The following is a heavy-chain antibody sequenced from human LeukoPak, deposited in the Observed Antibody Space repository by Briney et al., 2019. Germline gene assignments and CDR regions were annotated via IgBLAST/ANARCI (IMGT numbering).Heavy chain of an antibody. J-gene: IGHJ4*02. CDR1: GFSFSNSA. CDR2: IGGGGSS. CDR3: VKGVTMVRGSREFDY. D-gene: IGHD3-10*01. V-gene: IGHV3-23*01. Sequence: GGSLRLSCTAFGFSFSNSAMTWVRQAPGKGLEWVSSIGGGGSSYYAGSVKGRFTISRDNSKNTVYLQMNNLRAEDTAIFYCVKGVTMVRGSREFDYWGQGTLVTVSS.